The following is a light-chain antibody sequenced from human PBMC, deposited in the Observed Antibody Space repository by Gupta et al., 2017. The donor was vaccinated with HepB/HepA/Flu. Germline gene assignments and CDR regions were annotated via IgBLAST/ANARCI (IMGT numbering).Light chain of an antibody. J-gene: IGLJ1*01. V-gene: IGLV3-19*01. CDR2: GEN. CDR3: NSRDSSGDHLV. CDR1: SLRKYY. Sequence: SSELTQDPAVSVALGQPIRNTCHGDSLRKYYASWYQQKPGQAPVLVIYGENNRPSGIPDRFSGSRSGNTASLTITGAQAEDEADYYCNSRDSSGDHLVFGPGTKVTVL.